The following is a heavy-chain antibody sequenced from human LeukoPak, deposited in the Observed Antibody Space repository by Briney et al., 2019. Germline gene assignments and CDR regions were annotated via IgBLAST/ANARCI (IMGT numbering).Heavy chain of an antibody. V-gene: IGHV3-7*01. CDR2: IQPDGREQ. Sequence: PGGSLRLSCAASGLSFNSKWMSWVRQAPGKGLEWVGNIQPDGREQYPVDSVKGRFTISRDNARNLVFLQMNSLRVEDTAVYYCANQSFARFDPWGQGTLVTVSS. J-gene: IGHJ5*02. D-gene: IGHD3-16*01. CDR3: ANQSFARFDP. CDR1: GLSFNSKW.